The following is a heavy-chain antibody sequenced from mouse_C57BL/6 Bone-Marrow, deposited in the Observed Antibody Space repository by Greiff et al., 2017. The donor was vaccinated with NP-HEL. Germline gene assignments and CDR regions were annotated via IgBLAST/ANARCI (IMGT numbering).Heavy chain of an antibody. J-gene: IGHJ3*01. V-gene: IGHV3-6*01. CDR1: GYSITSGYY. D-gene: IGHD1-1*01. Sequence: EVQLVESGPGLVKPSQSLSLTCSVTGYSITSGYYWNWIRQFPGNKLEWMGYISYDGSNNYNPSLKSRISITRDTSKNQFFLKLNSVTTEDTATYYCAREFYYGSSLLFAYWGQGTLVTVSA. CDR2: ISYDGSN. CDR3: AREFYYGSSLLFAY.